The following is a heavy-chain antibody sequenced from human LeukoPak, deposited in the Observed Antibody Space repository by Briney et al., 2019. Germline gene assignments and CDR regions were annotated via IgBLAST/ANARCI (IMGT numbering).Heavy chain of an antibody. V-gene: IGHV1-8*02. J-gene: IGHJ4*02. D-gene: IGHD1-14*01. Sequence: ASVKVSCKASGYTFTSYYMHWVRQATGQGLEWMGWMNPNSGNTGYAQKFQGRVTMTRNTSISTAYMELSSLRSEDTAVYYCARGMIQEGDPEYFDYWGQGTLVTVSS. CDR2: MNPNSGNT. CDR1: GYTFTSYY. CDR3: ARGMIQEGDPEYFDY.